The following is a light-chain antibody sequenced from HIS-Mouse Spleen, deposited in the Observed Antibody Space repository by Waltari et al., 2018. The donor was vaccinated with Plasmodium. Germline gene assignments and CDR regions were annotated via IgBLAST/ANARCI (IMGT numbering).Light chain of an antibody. Sequence: SSRATQGVVSAYVARDQQKPVQDPRLLIYGASRRATGIPDRFSGSGSGTDFTLTISRLEPEDFAVYYCQQYGSSPYTFGQGTKLEIK. V-gene: IGKV3-20*01. J-gene: IGKJ2*01. CDR1: QGVVSAY. CDR3: QQYGSSPYT. CDR2: GAS.